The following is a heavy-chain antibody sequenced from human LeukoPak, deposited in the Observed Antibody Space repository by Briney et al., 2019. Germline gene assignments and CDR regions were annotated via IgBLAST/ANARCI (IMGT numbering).Heavy chain of an antibody. J-gene: IGHJ4*02. D-gene: IGHD3-22*01. CDR1: GFTFSSYA. V-gene: IGHV3-23*01. CDR3: AKDLDLTYYYDSSGYSPFDY. CDR2: ISGSGGST. Sequence: GGSLRLSCAASGFTFSSYAMSWVRQAPGKGLEWVSAISGSGGSTYYADSVKGRFTISRDNSKNTLYLQMNSLRAEDTAVYYCAKDLDLTYYYDSSGYSPFDYWGQGPLVTVSS.